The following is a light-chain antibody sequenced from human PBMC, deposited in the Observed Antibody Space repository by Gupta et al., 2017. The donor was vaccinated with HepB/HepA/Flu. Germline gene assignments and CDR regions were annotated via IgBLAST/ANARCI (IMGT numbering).Light chain of an antibody. V-gene: IGLV1-44*01. CDR3: AAWDDSLNGRYV. CDR1: SSNIGSNT. Sequence: QSVLTQQPSASGTPGQRVTISCSGGSSNIGSNTVNWFQQLPGTAPKLLMYSDNQRPSGVPDRFSGSKSGTSASLAISGLQSEDEADYYCAAWDDSLNGRYVFGTGTKVTVL. J-gene: IGLJ1*01. CDR2: SDN.